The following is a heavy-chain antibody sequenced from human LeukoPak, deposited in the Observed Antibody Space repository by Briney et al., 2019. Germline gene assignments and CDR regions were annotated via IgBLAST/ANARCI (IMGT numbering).Heavy chain of an antibody. D-gene: IGHD3-10*01. Sequence: GGSLRLSCAASGFTFNNYAMSWVRQAPGKGLEWVAAISGNGGRTYYTDSVKGRFTISRDNPKNTLYLLMNVLSAQDTSLYYCAKEQTSSGYFDYWGQGTLVTVSS. CDR1: GFTFNNYA. CDR2: ISGNGGRT. CDR3: AKEQTSSGYFDY. V-gene: IGHV3-23*01. J-gene: IGHJ4*02.